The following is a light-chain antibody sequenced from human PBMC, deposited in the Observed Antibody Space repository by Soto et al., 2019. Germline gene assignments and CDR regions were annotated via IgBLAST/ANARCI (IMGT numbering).Light chain of an antibody. Sequence: ENVLTQSPGTLSLSPGETATLSCRASQSVSSSYLAWCQQKPGRAPRLLIYGASSRATGIPDRFSGSGSGTDFTLTIRRLEPEDFAVYYCQQYGSSPRTFGQGTKVEIK. CDR3: QQYGSSPRT. CDR1: QSVSSSY. CDR2: GAS. J-gene: IGKJ1*01. V-gene: IGKV3-20*01.